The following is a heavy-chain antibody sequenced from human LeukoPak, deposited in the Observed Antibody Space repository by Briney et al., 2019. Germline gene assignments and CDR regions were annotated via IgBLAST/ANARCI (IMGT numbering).Heavy chain of an antibody. CDR1: GFSVSTSG. J-gene: IGHJ5*02. Sequence: GGSLRLSCAVSGFSVSTSGMSWVRQAPGKGLEWISAISVDGEETFYADSVKGRFFISRDNSKNTLFLQMNSLRAKDTAVYYCAQGYLSGWYPSWGQGSLVSVSS. CDR2: ISVDGEET. D-gene: IGHD6-19*01. CDR3: AQGYLSGWYPS. V-gene: IGHV3-23*01.